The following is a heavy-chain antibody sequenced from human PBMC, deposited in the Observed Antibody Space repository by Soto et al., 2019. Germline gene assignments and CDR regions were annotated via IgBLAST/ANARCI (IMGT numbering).Heavy chain of an antibody. CDR2: IYYSGST. CDR3: ARHFYTYGFYFDY. J-gene: IGHJ4*02. Sequence: LETLPHTWTVSGGSSSSSSYCWGWIRKPPGKGLEWIGSIYYSGSTYHNPSLKSRVTISVDTSKNQFSLKLSSVTAADTAVYYCARHFYTYGFYFDYWGQGTPLTVSS. V-gene: IGHV4-39*01. D-gene: IGHD5-18*01. CDR1: GGSSSSSSYC.